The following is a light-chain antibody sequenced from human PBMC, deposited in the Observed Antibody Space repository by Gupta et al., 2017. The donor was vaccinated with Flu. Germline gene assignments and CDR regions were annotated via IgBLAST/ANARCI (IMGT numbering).Light chain of an antibody. J-gene: IGKJ4*01. CDR3: QREDRAPIT. V-gene: IGKV1-27*01. Sequence: DTQMTQSPSSLSASIGDRVTITCRASQGIGSELAWYQQKPGKLPKLLIYATSTLQSGVPSRFSGGGYGTDFTLTISSLQPEDGATYYCQREDRAPITFGGGTKVEIK. CDR2: ATS. CDR1: QGIGSE.